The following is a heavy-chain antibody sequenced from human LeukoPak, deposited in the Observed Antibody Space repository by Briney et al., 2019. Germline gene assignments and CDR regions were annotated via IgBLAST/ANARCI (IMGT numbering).Heavy chain of an antibody. CDR1: GYSFTSYY. J-gene: IGHJ4*02. V-gene: IGHV1-46*01. CDR2: INPYDDTT. D-gene: IGHD2-2*01. Sequence: ASVKVSCKASGYSFTSYYMHWVRQAPGQGLEWMGIINPYDDTTSYAQKFQGRVTMTRDTSTSTVYMEMSSLRSEETAVYYCARDGNIVVVPAALGDYWGQGTLVTVSS. CDR3: ARDGNIVVVPAALGDY.